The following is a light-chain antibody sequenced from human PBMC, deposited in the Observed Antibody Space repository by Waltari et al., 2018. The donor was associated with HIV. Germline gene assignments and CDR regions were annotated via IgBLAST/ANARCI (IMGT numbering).Light chain of an antibody. CDR1: QNISSY. J-gene: IGKJ1*01. Sequence: DIQMTQSPSSLSASVGARVTITCRASQNISSYLNWYQQKPGKAPKVLIYAASSLQSGVPSRFSGSGSGTDFTLTITSLQPEDFATYYCQQSYTTPRTFGQGTKVEIK. CDR2: AAS. V-gene: IGKV1-39*01. CDR3: QQSYTTPRT.